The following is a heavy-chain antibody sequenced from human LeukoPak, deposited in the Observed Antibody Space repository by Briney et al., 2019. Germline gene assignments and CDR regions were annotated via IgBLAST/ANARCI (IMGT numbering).Heavy chain of an antibody. CDR1: GFTFSSYA. D-gene: IGHD3-22*01. J-gene: IGHJ6*02. CDR2: ISYDGSNK. Sequence: GRSLRLSCAASGFTFSSYAMHWVRKAPGKGLGWVAVISYDGSNKYYADSVKGRFTISRDNSKNTLYLQMNSLRAEDTAVYYCAREDDSSGYGGYYYYGMDVWGQGTTVTVSS. CDR3: AREDDSSGYGGYYYYGMDV. V-gene: IGHV3-30-3*01.